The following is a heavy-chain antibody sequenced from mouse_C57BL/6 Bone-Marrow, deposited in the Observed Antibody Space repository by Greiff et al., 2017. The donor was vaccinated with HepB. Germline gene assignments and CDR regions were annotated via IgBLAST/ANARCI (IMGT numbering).Heavy chain of an antibody. J-gene: IGHJ2*01. Sequence: VQRVESGPGLVQPSQSLSITCTVSGFSLTSYGVHWVRQSPGKGLEWLGVIWRGGSTDYNAAFMSRLSSTKDNSKSQVFFKMNRLQADDTAIYYCAKNRLQLRLGYFDYWGQGTTLTVSS. CDR1: GFSLTSYG. CDR3: AKNRLQLRLGYFDY. V-gene: IGHV2-5*01. D-gene: IGHD3-2*02. CDR2: IWRGGST.